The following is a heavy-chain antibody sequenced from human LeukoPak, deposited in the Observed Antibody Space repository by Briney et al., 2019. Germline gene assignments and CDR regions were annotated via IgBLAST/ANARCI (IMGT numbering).Heavy chain of an antibody. CDR2: INHSGNT. Sequence: SETLSLTCAVYGGSFSGYYWSWLRQPPGRGLEGMGEINHSGNTNYNPPLHSPVPISVATSKNQFSLKLSSVPAADTAVYYCASPPGAAGILGFDYWGQGTLVTVSS. CDR1: GGSFSGYY. J-gene: IGHJ4*02. CDR3: ASPPGAAGILGFDY. V-gene: IGHV4-34*01. D-gene: IGHD6-13*01.